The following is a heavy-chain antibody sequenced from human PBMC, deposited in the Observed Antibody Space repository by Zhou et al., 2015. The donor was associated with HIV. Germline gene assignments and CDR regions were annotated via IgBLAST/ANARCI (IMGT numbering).Heavy chain of an antibody. Sequence: QVQLVQSGAEVKKPGSSVKVSCKASGGTFSSYAISWVRQAPGQGLEWMGGIIPIFGTTNYAQKFQGRVTITADGSTSTAYMELSSLRSEDTAVYYCARDSQYYDFWSGPPVSEAVDIWGQGTMVTVSS. D-gene: IGHD3-3*01. J-gene: IGHJ3*02. CDR3: ARDSQYYDFWSGPPVSEAVDI. CDR2: IIPIFGTT. CDR1: GGTFSSYA. V-gene: IGHV1-69*01.